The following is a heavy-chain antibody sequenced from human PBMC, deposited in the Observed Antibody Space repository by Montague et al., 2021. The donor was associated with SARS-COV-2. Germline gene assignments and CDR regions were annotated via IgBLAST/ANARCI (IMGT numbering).Heavy chain of an antibody. Sequence: SETLSLTRTVSGGSISSSSYYWGWIRQPPGKGLEWIGSIYYSGSTYYNPSLKSRVTISVDTSKNQFSLKLSSVTAADTAVYYCARHFKVTFVRWLQPRGGFDYWGQGTLVTVSS. CDR3: ARHFKVTFVRWLQPRGGFDY. CDR2: IYYSGST. CDR1: GGSISSSSYY. D-gene: IGHD5-24*01. V-gene: IGHV4-39*01. J-gene: IGHJ4*02.